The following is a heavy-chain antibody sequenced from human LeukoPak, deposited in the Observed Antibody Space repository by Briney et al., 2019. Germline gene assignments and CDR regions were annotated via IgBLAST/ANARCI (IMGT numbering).Heavy chain of an antibody. CDR2: ISWNSGSI. D-gene: IGHD2/OR15-2a*01. Sequence: PGRSLRLSCAASGFTFDDYAMHWVRQAPGKGLEWVSGISWNSGSIGYADSVKGRFTISRDNAKNSLYLQMNSLRAEDTAVYYCARALYANGPFDYWGQGTLVTVSS. CDR3: ARALYANGPFDY. J-gene: IGHJ4*02. CDR1: GFTFDDYA. V-gene: IGHV3-9*01.